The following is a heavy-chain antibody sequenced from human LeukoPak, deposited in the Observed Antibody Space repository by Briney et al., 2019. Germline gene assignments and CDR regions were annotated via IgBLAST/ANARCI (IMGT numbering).Heavy chain of an antibody. Sequence: ASVKVSCKASGYTFTSYDINWVRQATGQGLEWMGWMNPNSGNTGYAQKFQGRVTITRNTSISTAYMELSSLRSEDTAVYYCAGTPGGYGAFDIWGQGTMVTVSS. J-gene: IGHJ3*02. V-gene: IGHV1-8*03. CDR3: AGTPGGYGAFDI. D-gene: IGHD3-10*01. CDR2: MNPNSGNT. CDR1: GYTFTSYD.